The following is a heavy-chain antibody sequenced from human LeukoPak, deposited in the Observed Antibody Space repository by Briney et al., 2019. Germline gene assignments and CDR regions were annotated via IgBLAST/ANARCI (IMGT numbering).Heavy chain of an antibody. CDR2: ISAYNGNT. J-gene: IGHJ4*02. CDR1: GYTFTSYG. CDR3: ARDLDYGDYVNYFDY. D-gene: IGHD4-17*01. V-gene: IGHV1-18*01. Sequence: RASVKVSCKASGYTFTSYGISWVRQAPGQGLKWMGWISAYNGNTNYAQKLQGRVTMTTDTSTSTAYMELRSLRSDDTAVYYCARDLDYGDYVNYFDYWGQGTLVTVSS.